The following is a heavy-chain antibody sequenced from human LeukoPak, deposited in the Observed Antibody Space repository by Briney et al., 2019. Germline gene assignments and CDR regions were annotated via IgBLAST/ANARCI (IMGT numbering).Heavy chain of an antibody. CDR2: IGIDVRDS. D-gene: IGHD1-26*01. Sequence: GGSLRLSCAASGFTFSIYVMTWVRQAPGKGLEWVSAIGIDVRDSDYADSVKGRFTISRDNSKNTVYLQMNSLRAEDTGLYYCTRRVGGTPDYWALGTLVTVSS. J-gene: IGHJ4*02. V-gene: IGHV3-23*01. CDR3: TRRVGGTPDY. CDR1: GFTFSIYV.